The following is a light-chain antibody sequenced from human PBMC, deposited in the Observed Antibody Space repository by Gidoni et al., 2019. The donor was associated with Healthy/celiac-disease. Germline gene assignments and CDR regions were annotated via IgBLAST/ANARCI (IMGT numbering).Light chain of an antibody. Sequence: DIQMTQSPSSLSASVGDRVTITCRASQSISSYLNWYQQTPGKAPKLLIYAASSLQSVVPSRFSGSGSGTDFTLTISSLQPEDFATYYCQQSYSTPFAFGQGTKLEIK. CDR2: AAS. J-gene: IGKJ2*01. V-gene: IGKV1-39*01. CDR1: QSISSY. CDR3: QQSYSTPFA.